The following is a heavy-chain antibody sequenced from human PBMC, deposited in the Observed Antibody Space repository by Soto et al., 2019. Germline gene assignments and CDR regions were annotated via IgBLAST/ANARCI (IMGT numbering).Heavy chain of an antibody. CDR3: ASALYLRTVTTFGWFDP. Sequence: KTSETLSLTCTVSGGSISSGDYYWSWIRQPPGKGLEWIGYIYYSGSTYYNPSLKSRVTISVDTSKNQFSLKLSSVTAADTAVYYCASALYLRTVTTFGWFDPWGQGTLVTVSS. J-gene: IGHJ5*02. CDR2: IYYSGST. D-gene: IGHD4-17*01. CDR1: GGSISSGDYY. V-gene: IGHV4-30-4*01.